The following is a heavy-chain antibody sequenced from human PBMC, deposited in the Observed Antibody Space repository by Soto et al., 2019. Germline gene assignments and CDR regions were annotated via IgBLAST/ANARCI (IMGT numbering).Heavy chain of an antibody. Sequence: QVQLQESGPGLVKPSQTLSLTCTVSGGSVINNNYYWSWIRQHPGKGLEWIGYIYYGGSTFYNPSLENRLTISVDTSQNQFSLKLDSVTAADTAVYYCARDSGGVNPDFAYWGQGSLVTVSS. CDR2: IYYGGST. CDR1: GGSVINNNYY. V-gene: IGHV4-31*03. D-gene: IGHD2-8*01. J-gene: IGHJ4*02. CDR3: ARDSGGVNPDFAY.